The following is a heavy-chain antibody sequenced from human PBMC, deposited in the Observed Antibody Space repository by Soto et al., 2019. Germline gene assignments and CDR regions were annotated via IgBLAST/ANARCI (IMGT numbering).Heavy chain of an antibody. D-gene: IGHD3-3*01. V-gene: IGHV4-39*01. CDR3: ARSSIKPQVFMYPFDY. J-gene: IGHJ4*02. CDR1: CDSVTSDSHY. Sequence: PSETLSLTCTVSCDSVTSDSHYWVWIRQPPGKGLESIANIYYDGNTYYNPSLKGRVTISLDTSKNQFSLRLNSVTAADTAVYYCARSSIKPQVFMYPFDYWSQGTXVTVS. CDR2: IYYDGNT.